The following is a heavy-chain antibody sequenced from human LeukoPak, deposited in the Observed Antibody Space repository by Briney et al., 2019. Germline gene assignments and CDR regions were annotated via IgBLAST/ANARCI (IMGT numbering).Heavy chain of an antibody. CDR2: TVPVFATT. V-gene: IGHV1-69*15. CDR3: ARSYSPGNYINLGLDF. J-gene: IGHJ4*02. D-gene: IGHD3-10*01. Sequence: ASVKVSCKASGVTLNNYAISWVRQAPGQGLEWMGRTVPVFATTTYAQKFQGRVMITADESTSTVHMELSSLTAEDTALYYCARSYSPGNYINLGLDFWGQGTLVTVS. CDR1: GVTLNNYA.